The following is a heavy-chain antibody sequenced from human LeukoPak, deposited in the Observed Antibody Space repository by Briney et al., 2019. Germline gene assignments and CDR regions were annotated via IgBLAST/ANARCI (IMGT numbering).Heavy chain of an antibody. D-gene: IGHD3-10*01. CDR1: GFTFSSYA. V-gene: IGHV3-23*01. CDR3: ARGRKYYYGSGNYYGMDV. Sequence: GSLRLSCAASGFTFSSYAMSWVRQAPGKGLEWVSAISGSGGSTYYADSVKGRFTIPRDNSKNTLYLQMNSLRAEDTAVYYCARGRKYYYGSGNYYGMDVWGQGTTVTVSS. J-gene: IGHJ6*02. CDR2: ISGSGGST.